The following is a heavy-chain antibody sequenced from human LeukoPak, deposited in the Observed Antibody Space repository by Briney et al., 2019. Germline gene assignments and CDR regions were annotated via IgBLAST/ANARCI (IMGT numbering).Heavy chain of an antibody. D-gene: IGHD6-6*01. V-gene: IGHV3-21*01. CDR1: GFTFSSYG. CDR3: ARDKSAARGYYFDY. CDR2: ISSSSSYI. J-gene: IGHJ4*02. Sequence: PGGSLRLSCAASGFTFSSYGMNWVRQAPGKGLEWVSSISSSSSYIYYADSVKGRFTISRDNAKNSLYLQMNSLRAEDTAVYYCARDKSAARGYYFDYWGQGTLVTVSS.